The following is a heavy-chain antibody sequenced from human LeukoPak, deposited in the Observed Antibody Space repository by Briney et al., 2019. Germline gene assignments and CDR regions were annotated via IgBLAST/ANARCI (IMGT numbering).Heavy chain of an antibody. CDR2: IYYSGST. V-gene: IGHV4-59*08. CDR3: ARRLFDY. Sequence: SETLSLTCTVSVGSISGYYWRWLRQPPGKGLEWIGYIYYSGSTDYNPSLKSRLTISVDTSKNQFSLKLNSVTAADTAVYYCARRLFDYWGQGTLVTVSS. CDR1: VGSISGYY. J-gene: IGHJ4*02.